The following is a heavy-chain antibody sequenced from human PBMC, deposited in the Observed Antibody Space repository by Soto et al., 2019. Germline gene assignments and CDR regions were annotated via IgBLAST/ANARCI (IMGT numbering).Heavy chain of an antibody. V-gene: IGHV3-23*01. CDR3: AKALRFRYDILTGFDY. J-gene: IGHJ4*02. CDR2: ISGSGGST. D-gene: IGHD3-9*01. CDR1: GFTFSSYA. Sequence: GGSLRLSCAASGFTFSSYAMSWVRQAPGKVLEWVSAISGSGGSTYYADSVKGRFTISRDNSKNTLYLQMNSLRAEDTAVYYCAKALRFRYDILTGFDYWGQGTLVTVSS.